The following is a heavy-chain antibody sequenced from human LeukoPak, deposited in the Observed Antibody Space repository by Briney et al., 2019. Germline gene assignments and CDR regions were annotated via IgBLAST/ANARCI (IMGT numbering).Heavy chain of an antibody. V-gene: IGHV1-69*05. D-gene: IGHD1-26*01. Sequence: GASVKVSCKASGGTFSSYAISWVRQAPGQGLEWMGGIIPIFGTANYAQKFQGRVTITTDESTSTAYMELSSLRSEDTAVYCCARTIVGAYTGAYYFDYWGQGTLVTVSS. CDR3: ARTIVGAYTGAYYFDY. J-gene: IGHJ4*02. CDR1: GGTFSSYA. CDR2: IIPIFGTA.